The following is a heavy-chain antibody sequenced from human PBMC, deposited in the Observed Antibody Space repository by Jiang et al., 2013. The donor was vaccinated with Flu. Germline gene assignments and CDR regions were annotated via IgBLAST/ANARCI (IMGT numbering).Heavy chain of an antibody. CDR3: ARDLRGSGSLHAFDI. J-gene: IGHJ4*02. CDR2: IIPILGIA. Sequence: RQAPGQGLEWMGRIIPILGIANYAQKFQGRVTITADKSTSTAYMELSSLRSEDTAVYYCARDLRGSGSLHAFDIWGQGTLVTVSS. D-gene: IGHD3-10*01. V-gene: IGHV1-69*04.